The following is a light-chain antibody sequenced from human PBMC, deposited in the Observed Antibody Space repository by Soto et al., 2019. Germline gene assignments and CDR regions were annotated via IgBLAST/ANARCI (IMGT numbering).Light chain of an antibody. CDR1: QEINSW. J-gene: IGKJ4*01. CDR3: QQGKSFPLP. CDR2: TVS. Sequence: EIQVTQSKSYVSASLGDRVTMTFRASQEINSWLGWYQQKPGLAPKLLIYTVSSLQGGVPSRFSGSRSGTDFTLTISSLQPEDLATYYCQQGKSFPLPFGGGTKVAIK. V-gene: IGKV1-12*01.